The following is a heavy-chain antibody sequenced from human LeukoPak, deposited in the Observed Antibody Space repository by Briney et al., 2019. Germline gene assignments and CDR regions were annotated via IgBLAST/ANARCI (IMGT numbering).Heavy chain of an antibody. V-gene: IGHV3-74*01. J-gene: IGHJ5*02. CDR3: ARDVPHNWFDT. CDR1: GITFGNNW. CDR2: INSDGGGA. Sequence: GGSLRLSCAASGITFGNNWMHWVRQGPGKGLVWISRINSDGGGAIYADSVEGRFTVSRDNAKNTLYLQMNSLRAEDTAVYYCARDVPHNWFDTWGQGTLVTVSS.